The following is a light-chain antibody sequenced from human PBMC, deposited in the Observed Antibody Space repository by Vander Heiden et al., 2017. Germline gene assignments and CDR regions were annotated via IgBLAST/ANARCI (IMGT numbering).Light chain of an antibody. Sequence: SVTVSCTGTSSDVGGYKYVSWYQQHPGKAPKLMIYEVTKRPPGVPDRFSGSKSGNTASLTVAGLQAEDEADYYCISYAGSNNLVFGGGTKLTVL. V-gene: IGLV2-8*01. CDR1: SSDVGGYKY. J-gene: IGLJ2*01. CDR2: EVT. CDR3: ISYAGSNNLV.